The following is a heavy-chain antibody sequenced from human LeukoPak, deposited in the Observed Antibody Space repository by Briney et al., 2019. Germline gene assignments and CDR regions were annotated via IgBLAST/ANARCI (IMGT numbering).Heavy chain of an antibody. D-gene: IGHD2-8*02. CDR2: IYTSGST. J-gene: IGHJ4*02. Sequence: SETLSLTCTVSGGSISSYYWSWIRQPAGKGLEWIGRIYTSGSTNYNPSLKSRVTMSVDTSKNQFSLKLGSVTAADTAVYYCARLCPPRRAGGYDYWGQGTLVTVSS. CDR1: GGSISSYY. V-gene: IGHV4-4*07. CDR3: ARLCPPRRAGGYDY.